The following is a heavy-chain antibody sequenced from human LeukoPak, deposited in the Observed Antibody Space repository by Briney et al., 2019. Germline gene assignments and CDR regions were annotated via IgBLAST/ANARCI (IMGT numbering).Heavy chain of an antibody. Sequence: GGSLRLSCAASGFIFNKAWMNWVRQAPGKGPEWVGRIKSNNDGGTTDYASPVEGRFIISRDDSKNTIYLQMNRLIIDDTAIYYCTPVMVEDRGFWGQGALVSVSS. V-gene: IGHV3-15*01. J-gene: IGHJ4*02. CDR3: TPVMVEDRGF. D-gene: IGHD2-21*01. CDR2: IKSNNDGGTT. CDR1: GFIFNKAW.